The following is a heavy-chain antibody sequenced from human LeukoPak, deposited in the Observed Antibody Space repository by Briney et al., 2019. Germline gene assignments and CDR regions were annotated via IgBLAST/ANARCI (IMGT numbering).Heavy chain of an antibody. V-gene: IGHV3-7*01. CDR1: GFTFSSYW. CDR2: IKQDGSEK. Sequence: PGGSLRLSCAASGFTFSSYWMSWVRQAPGKGLEWVANIKQDGSEKYYVDSVKGRFTISRDNAKNSLYLQMNSLRAEDTAVYYCARASIGSGWYWDYWGQGTLVTVSS. CDR3: ARASIGSGWYWDY. J-gene: IGHJ4*02. D-gene: IGHD6-19*01.